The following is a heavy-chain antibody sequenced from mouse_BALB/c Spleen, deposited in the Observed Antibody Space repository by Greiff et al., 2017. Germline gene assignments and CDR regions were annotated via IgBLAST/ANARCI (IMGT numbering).Heavy chain of an antibody. CDR1: GFSLTSYG. CDR2: IWAGGST. D-gene: IGHD1-1*01. CDR3: ARDRGYYYGSSYGDAMDY. Sequence: LVESGPGLVAPSQSLSITCTVSGFSLTSYGVHWVRQPPGKGLEWLGVIWAGGSTNYNSALMSRLSISKDNSKSQVFLKMNSLQTDDTAMYYCARDRGYYYGSSYGDAMDYWGQGTSVTVSS. V-gene: IGHV2-9*02. J-gene: IGHJ4*01.